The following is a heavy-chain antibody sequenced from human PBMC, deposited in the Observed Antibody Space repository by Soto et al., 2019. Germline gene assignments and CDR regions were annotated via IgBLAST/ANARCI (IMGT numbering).Heavy chain of an antibody. CDR1: GYTFTSYG. D-gene: IGHD3-9*01. J-gene: IGHJ4*02. V-gene: IGHV1-18*01. CDR3: ARDNGDYDILTGSYYFDY. CDR2: ISAYNGNT. Sequence: ASVKVSCKASGYTFTSYGISWVRQAPGQGLEWMGWISAYNGNTNYAQKLQGRVTMTTDTSTSTAYMELRSLRSDDTAVYYCARDNGDYDILTGSYYFDYWGQGTLVTVSS.